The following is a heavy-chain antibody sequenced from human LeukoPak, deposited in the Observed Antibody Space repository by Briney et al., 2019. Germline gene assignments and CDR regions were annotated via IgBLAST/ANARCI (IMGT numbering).Heavy chain of an antibody. V-gene: IGHV3-48*03. CDR3: ASLPLSYIDY. Sequence: PGGSLRLSCAASGFTFSNYEMNWVRQAPGKGLEWISYISSSGSTIYYADSVKGRFTISRDNAKNSLYLQMNSLRAEDTAVYYCASLPLSYIDYWGQGTLVAVSS. CDR2: ISSSGSTI. CDR1: GFTFSNYE. J-gene: IGHJ4*02.